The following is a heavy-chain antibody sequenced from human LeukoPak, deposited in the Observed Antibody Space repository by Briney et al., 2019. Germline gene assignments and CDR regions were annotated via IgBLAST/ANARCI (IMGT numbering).Heavy chain of an antibody. CDR2: ISGSGGST. D-gene: IGHD6-13*01. Sequence: GGSLRLSCATSGFTFSSYAMSWVRQAPGKGLEWVSVISGSGGSTYYADSVKGRFTISRDNSKNTLYLQMNSLRAEDTAVYYCAKDLRIAAASYFDYWGQGTLVTVSS. CDR1: GFTFSSYA. J-gene: IGHJ4*02. CDR3: AKDLRIAAASYFDY. V-gene: IGHV3-23*01.